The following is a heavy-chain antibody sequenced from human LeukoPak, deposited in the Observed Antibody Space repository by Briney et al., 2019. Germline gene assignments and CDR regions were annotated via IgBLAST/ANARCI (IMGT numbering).Heavy chain of an antibody. D-gene: IGHD6-6*01. CDR1: GYTFTGYY. J-gene: IGHJ5*02. V-gene: IGHV1-2*02. CDR3: ASGEAAPGWFDP. Sequence: ASVKVSCKASGYTFTGYYMHWVRQAPGQGLEWMGWINPSSGGTNYAQKFQGRVTMTRDTSISTAYMELSRLRSDDTAVYYCASGEAAPGWFDPWGQGTLVTVSS. CDR2: INPSSGGT.